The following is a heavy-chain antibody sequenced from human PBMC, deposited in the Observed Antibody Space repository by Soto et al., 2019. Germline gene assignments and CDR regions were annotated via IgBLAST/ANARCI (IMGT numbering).Heavy chain of an antibody. CDR1: GFTFSSYS. D-gene: IGHD2-2*01. V-gene: IGHV3-21*01. Sequence: GGSLRLSCEASGFTFSSYSMNWVRQTPGKGLEWVSSISSSGSHIYYADSVKGRFTISRANATKCLFLQMNRLRAEDTAVYNCARDGGYCSSASCYFINNHPCGWEVWGQGTTVTVAS. CDR2: ISSSGSHI. CDR3: ARDGGYCSSASCYFINNHPCGWEV. J-gene: IGHJ6*02.